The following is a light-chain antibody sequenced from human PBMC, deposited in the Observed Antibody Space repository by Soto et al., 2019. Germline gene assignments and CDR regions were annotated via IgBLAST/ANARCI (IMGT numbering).Light chain of an antibody. J-gene: IGKJ1*01. CDR1: QSVSSSY. V-gene: IGKV3-20*01. CDR2: GAS. CDR3: QQGYSIHQT. Sequence: EIVLTQSPGTLSLPPGERATLSCRASQSVSSSYLAWYQQKPGQAPRLLIYGASNRATGIPDRFSGSGFGTDFTLTISRLEPEDFATYFCQQGYSIHQTFGQGTKVEIK.